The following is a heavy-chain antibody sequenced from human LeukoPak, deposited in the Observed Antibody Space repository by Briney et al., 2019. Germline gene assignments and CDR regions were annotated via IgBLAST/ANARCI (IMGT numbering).Heavy chain of an antibody. CDR3: ARANDFWSGYYAFDI. V-gene: IGHV4-4*07. CDR1: GGSISNYY. D-gene: IGHD3-3*01. J-gene: IGHJ3*02. Sequence: SETLSLTCNVSGGSISNYYWSWIRQPAGKGLEWIGRIYASGSTDYIPSLKSRVTMSVDTSKNQFSLKLTSVTAADTAVYYCARANDFWSGYYAFDIWGQGTMVTVSS. CDR2: IYASGST.